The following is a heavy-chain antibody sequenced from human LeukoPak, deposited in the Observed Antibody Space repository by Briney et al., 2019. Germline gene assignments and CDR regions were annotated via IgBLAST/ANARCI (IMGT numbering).Heavy chain of an antibody. V-gene: IGHV4-61*08. CDR1: GGSISSGGYY. CDR2: IYYSGST. Sequence: SQTLSLTCTVSGGSISSGGYYWSWIRQPPGKGLEWIGYIYYSGSTNYNPSLKSRVTISVDTSKNQFSLKLSSVTAADTAVYYCAREGYYDSSGYRGYYYYGMDVWGQGTTVTVSS. J-gene: IGHJ6*02. D-gene: IGHD3-22*01. CDR3: AREGYYDSSGYRGYYYYGMDV.